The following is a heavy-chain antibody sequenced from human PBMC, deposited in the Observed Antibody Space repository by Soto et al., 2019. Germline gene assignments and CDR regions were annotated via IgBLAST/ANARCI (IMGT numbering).Heavy chain of an antibody. J-gene: IGHJ5*01. CDR1: GFTFTSDA. V-gene: IGHV3-23*01. Sequence: GGSLRLSCAASGFTFTSDAMSWVRQAPGKGLEWVSGISGSGASTYYADSVQGRFTISRDNSTNTLFLRMFGLRVEDTAIYFCARGGSSRWFDSWGQGTQVTVSS. CDR2: ISGSGAST. CDR3: ARGGSSRWFDS. D-gene: IGHD3-10*01.